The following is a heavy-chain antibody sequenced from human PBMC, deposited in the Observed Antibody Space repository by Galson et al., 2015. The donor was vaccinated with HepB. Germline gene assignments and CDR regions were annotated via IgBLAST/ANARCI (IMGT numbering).Heavy chain of an antibody. CDR2: ISSSSTYI. CDR3: ARDFFCSGGSCYSGWWFDP. Sequence: SLRLSCAASGFTFSSYGMHWVRQAPGKGLEWVASISSSSTYIYYADSVKGRFTISRDDAKNSLYLRMNSLRAEDTALYYCARDFFCSGGSCYSGWWFDPRGQGTLVTVSS. CDR1: GFTFSSYG. J-gene: IGHJ5*02. V-gene: IGHV3-21*01. D-gene: IGHD2-15*01.